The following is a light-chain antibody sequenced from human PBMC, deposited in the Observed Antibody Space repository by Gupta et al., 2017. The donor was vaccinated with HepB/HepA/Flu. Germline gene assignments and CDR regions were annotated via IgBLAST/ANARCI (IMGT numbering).Light chain of an antibody. CDR3: ATWDDSLNGPV. CDR2: NNN. Sequence: QSVLTQPPSASGTPGQRVTISCSGSSSSIGSNTVNWYQQLPGTAPKLLIYNNNQRPSGVPDRFSGSRSGTSASLAISGLQSEDEADYYCATWDDSLNGPVCGGGTKLTVL. V-gene: IGLV1-44*01. CDR1: SSSIGSNT. J-gene: IGLJ2*01.